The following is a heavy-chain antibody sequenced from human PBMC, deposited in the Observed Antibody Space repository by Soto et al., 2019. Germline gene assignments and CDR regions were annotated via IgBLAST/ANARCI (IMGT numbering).Heavy chain of an antibody. V-gene: IGHV4-61*08. CDR1: GGSISSGGYS. Sequence: LSLTCAVSGGSISSGGYSWSWIRQPPGKGLEWIGYIYYSGSTNYNPSLKSRVTISVDTSKNQFSLKLSSVTAADTAVYYCAREYSSGWYYFDYWGQGTLVTVSS. D-gene: IGHD6-19*01. CDR3: AREYSSGWYYFDY. J-gene: IGHJ4*02. CDR2: IYYSGST.